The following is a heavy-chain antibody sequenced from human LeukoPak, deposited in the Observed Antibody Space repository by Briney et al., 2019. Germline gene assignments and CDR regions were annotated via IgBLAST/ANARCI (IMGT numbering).Heavy chain of an antibody. V-gene: IGHV3-7*01. J-gene: IGHJ3*02. CDR1: GFTFSTYW. D-gene: IGHD3-10*01. Sequence: GGSLRLSCAASGFTFSTYWMSWARQAPGKGPEWVTYIKQDGSEKDYVDSVKGRFTISRDNAKNSLYLQMNSLRGEDTAVYYCARHGGAFDIWGQGTLVTVSS. CDR2: IKQDGSEK. CDR3: ARHGGAFDI.